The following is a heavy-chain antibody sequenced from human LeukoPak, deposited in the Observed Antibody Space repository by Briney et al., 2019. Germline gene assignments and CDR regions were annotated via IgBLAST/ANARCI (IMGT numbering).Heavy chain of an antibody. CDR1: GYSISSGYY. V-gene: IGHV4-38-2*01. Sequence: SETLCLTCAVSGYSISSGYYWGWIRQPPGKGLEWIGSIYHSGSTYYNPSLKSRVTISVDTSKNQFSLKLSSVTAADTAVYYCARIPTQFRYIVVVPAAMDWFDPWGQGTLVTVSS. D-gene: IGHD2-2*01. J-gene: IGHJ5*02. CDR3: ARIPTQFRYIVVVPAAMDWFDP. CDR2: IYHSGST.